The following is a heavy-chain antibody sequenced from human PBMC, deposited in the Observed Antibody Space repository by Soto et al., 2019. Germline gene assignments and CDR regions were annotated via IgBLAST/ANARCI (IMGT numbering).Heavy chain of an antibody. J-gene: IGHJ4*02. Sequence: SVKVSCKAPGGTFSSYAISWVRQAPGQGLEWMGRIIPILGIANYAQKFQGRVTITADKSTSTAYMELSSLRSEDTAVYYCARVPRDGYLTDYWGQGTLVTVSS. CDR3: ARVPRDGYLTDY. CDR2: IIPILGIA. CDR1: GGTFSSYA. V-gene: IGHV1-69*04. D-gene: IGHD5-12*01.